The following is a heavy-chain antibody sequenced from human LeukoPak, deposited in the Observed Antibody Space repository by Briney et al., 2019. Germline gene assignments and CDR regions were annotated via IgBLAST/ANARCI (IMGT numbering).Heavy chain of an antibody. V-gene: IGHV3-7*01. Sequence: GGSLRLSCAASGFTFNNYWLSWVRQAPGQGLEWVANMNQDGSKKYYADSVKGRFTISRDNAKNSLYLQMNSLRAEDTAVYYCGREMPGGSNWFDFWGQGTLVTVSS. CDR2: MNQDGSKK. D-gene: IGHD2-2*01. CDR1: GFTFNNYW. CDR3: GREMPGGSNWFDF. J-gene: IGHJ5*01.